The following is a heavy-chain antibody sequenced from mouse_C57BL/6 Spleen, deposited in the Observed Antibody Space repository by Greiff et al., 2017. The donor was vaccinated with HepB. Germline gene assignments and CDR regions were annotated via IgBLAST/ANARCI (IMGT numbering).Heavy chain of an antibody. D-gene: IGHD1-1*01. CDR2: IYPGSGNT. V-gene: IGHV1-76*01. CDR1: GYTFTDYY. Sequence: QVQLQQSGAELVRPGASVKLSCKASGYTFTDYYINWVKQRPGQGLEWIARIYPGSGNTYYNEKFKGKATLTAEKSSSTAYMQLSSLTSEDSAVYFCARRGTTGAMDDWGQGTSVTVAS. CDR3: ARRGTTGAMDD. J-gene: IGHJ4*01.